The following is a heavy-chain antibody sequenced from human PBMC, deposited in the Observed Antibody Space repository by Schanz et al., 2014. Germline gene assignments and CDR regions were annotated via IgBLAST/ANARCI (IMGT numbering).Heavy chain of an antibody. CDR3: AKQIHYDILTVTRN. V-gene: IGHV3-11*05. CDR1: GFTFRDYY. J-gene: IGHJ4*02. D-gene: IGHD3-9*01. Sequence: GQLAESGGGLVQPGGSLRLSCAVSGFTFRDYYMSWIRQAPGKGLEWVSYISGTTTYTNYADSVKGRFTISRDNAKNSLYLQMNSLRAEDTAVYYCAKQIHYDILTVTRNWGQGTLVTVSS. CDR2: ISGTTTYT.